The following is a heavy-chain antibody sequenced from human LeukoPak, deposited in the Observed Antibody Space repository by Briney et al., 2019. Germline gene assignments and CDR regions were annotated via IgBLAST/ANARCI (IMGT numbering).Heavy chain of an antibody. CDR2: ISWNSGTI. CDR3: GKERDGYNNELDY. Sequence: PGGSLRLSCAASGFTFDDYAMPWVPQAPGKGLEWVSSISWNSGTIDSPVSVQGRFTIFRDHDKNYLHIQMHSLRTEAKALYYCGKERDGYNNELDYWGQGTLVTVSS. V-gene: IGHV3-9*01. CDR1: GFTFDDYA. D-gene: IGHD5-24*01. J-gene: IGHJ4*02.